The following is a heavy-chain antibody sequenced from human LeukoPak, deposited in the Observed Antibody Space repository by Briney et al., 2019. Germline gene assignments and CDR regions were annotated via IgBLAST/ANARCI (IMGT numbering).Heavy chain of an antibody. CDR3: ARGAAAGYYYYYYMDV. CDR2: IIPILGTA. J-gene: IGHJ6*03. D-gene: IGHD6-13*01. Sequence: SVKVSCKASGGTFSSYAISWVRQAPGQGLEWMGGIIPILGTANYAQKFQGRVTITADESTSTAYMELSSLRSEDTAVYYCARGAAAGYYYYYYMDVWGKGTTVTVSS. CDR1: GGTFSSYA. V-gene: IGHV1-69*13.